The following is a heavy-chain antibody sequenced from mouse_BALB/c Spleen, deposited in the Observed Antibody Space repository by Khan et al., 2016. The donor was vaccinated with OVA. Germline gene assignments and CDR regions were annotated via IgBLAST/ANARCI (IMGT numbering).Heavy chain of an antibody. D-gene: IGHD2-14*01. V-gene: IGHV1-4*01. CDR1: GYTFTSYT. CDR3: VRDGAYHRNDGWFAY. J-gene: IGHJ3*01. Sequence: QVQLKQSGAELARPGASVKMSCKASGYTFTSYTIHWIKLRPGQGLEWIGYINPSNGYTNYNQKFRDKATLTADKSSTTAYMQLGSLTSDDSAVYNCVRDGAYHRNDGWFAYWGQGTLVTVSA. CDR2: INPSNGYT.